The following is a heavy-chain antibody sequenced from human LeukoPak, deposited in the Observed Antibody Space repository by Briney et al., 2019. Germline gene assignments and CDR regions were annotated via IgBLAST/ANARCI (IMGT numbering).Heavy chain of an antibody. CDR2: INHSGST. CDR3: ARVVAASPGYFDY. J-gene: IGHJ4*02. Sequence: SETLSLTCAVYGGSFSGYYWSWIRQPPGKGLEWIGEINHSGSTNYNPSLKSRVTISVDTSKNQFSLKLSSVAAADTAVYYCARVVAASPGYFDYWGQGTLVTVSS. CDR1: GGSFSGYY. V-gene: IGHV4-34*01. D-gene: IGHD2-15*01.